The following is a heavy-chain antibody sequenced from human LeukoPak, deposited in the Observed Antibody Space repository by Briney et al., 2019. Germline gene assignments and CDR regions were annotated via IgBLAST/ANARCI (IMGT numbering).Heavy chain of an antibody. CDR2: ISASGYGDGA. V-gene: IGHV3-23*01. D-gene: IGHD3-22*01. Sequence: GGSLRLSCTASGFTFRGYAMGWVRQAPGKGLEWVSSISASGYGDGAYYADSVKGRFTTSRDNSKNTLYLQMNSLRAEDTAVYYCAKDGFDYYDSSGYYYFNYWGQGTLVTVSS. CDR3: AKDGFDYYDSSGYYYFNY. J-gene: IGHJ4*02. CDR1: GFTFRGYA.